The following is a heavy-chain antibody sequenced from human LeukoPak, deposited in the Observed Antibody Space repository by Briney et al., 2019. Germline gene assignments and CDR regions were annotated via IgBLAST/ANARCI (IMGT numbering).Heavy chain of an antibody. V-gene: IGHV1-8*01. CDR1: GYTFTSYD. CDR3: ARGLTYCGGDCYSDY. D-gene: IGHD2-21*01. J-gene: IGHJ4*02. Sequence: ASVKASCKASGYTFTSYDINWVRQATGQGLEWMGWMNPNSGNTGYAQKFQGRVTMTRNTSISTAYMELSSLRSEDTAVYYCARGLTYCGGDCYSDYWGQGTLVTVSS. CDR2: MNPNSGNT.